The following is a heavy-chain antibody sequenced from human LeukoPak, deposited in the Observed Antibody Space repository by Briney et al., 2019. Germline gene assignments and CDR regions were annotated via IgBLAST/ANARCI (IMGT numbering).Heavy chain of an antibody. V-gene: IGHV3-23*01. CDR1: GFTFSTYA. Sequence: GGSLRLSCAASGFTFSTYAMSWVRQAPGRGLEWVSVVTNNGGSTYYADSVKGRFTLSRDNSKNTLYLQMNSLRAGDTAVYYCAKLWSSSRGAFDIWGQGTMVTVSS. CDR2: VTNNGGST. J-gene: IGHJ3*02. D-gene: IGHD6-13*01. CDR3: AKLWSSSRGAFDI.